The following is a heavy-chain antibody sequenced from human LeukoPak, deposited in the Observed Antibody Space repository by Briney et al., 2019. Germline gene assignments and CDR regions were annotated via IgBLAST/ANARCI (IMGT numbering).Heavy chain of an antibody. Sequence: GGSLRLSCAPSGFTFSSYWMSWVRQAPGKGLEWVANIKQDGSEKYYVDSVKGRFTISRDNGKNSLYLQMNSLRAEDTAVYYCARKAYGLDDWGKGTTVTVSS. J-gene: IGHJ6*04. CDR2: IKQDGSEK. CDR3: ARKAYGLDD. V-gene: IGHV3-7*03. CDR1: GFTFSSYW.